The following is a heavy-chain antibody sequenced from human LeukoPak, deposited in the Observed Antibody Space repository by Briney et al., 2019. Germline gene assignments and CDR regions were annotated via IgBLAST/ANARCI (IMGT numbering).Heavy chain of an antibody. CDR1: GYTFTGYY. D-gene: IGHD6-6*01. CDR2: INPNSGGT. J-gene: IGHJ4*02. V-gene: IGHV1-2*02. CDR3: ARATYRSSVMGDDY. Sequence: GASVKVSCKASGYTFTGYYMHWVRQAPGQGLEWMGWINPNSGGTTYAQRFQGRVTMTRDTSISTAYMELSRLRSDDTAVYYCARATYRSSVMGDDYWGQGTLVTVSS.